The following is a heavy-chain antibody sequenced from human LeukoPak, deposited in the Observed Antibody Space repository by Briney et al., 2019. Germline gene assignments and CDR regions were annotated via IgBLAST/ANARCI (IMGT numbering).Heavy chain of an antibody. D-gene: IGHD6-6*01. Sequence: SETLSLTCTVSGGFISSGGYYWSWIRQHPGTGLEWIGYIYYSGSTYYNPSLKSRVTISVDTSKNQFSLKLSSVTAADTAVYYCAREGSSAYNWIDPWGQGTLVTVSS. CDR2: IYYSGST. J-gene: IGHJ5*02. V-gene: IGHV4-31*03. CDR3: AREGSSAYNWIDP. CDR1: GGFISSGGYY.